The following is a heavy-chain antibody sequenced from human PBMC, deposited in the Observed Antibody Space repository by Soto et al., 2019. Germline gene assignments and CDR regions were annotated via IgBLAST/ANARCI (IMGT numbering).Heavy chain of an antibody. CDR1: GFTFSSYA. Sequence: GSLRLSCAASGFTFSSYAMSWVRQAPGKGLEWVSAISGSGGSTYYADSVKGRSTISRDNSKNTLYLQMNSLRAEDTAVYYCAKDRGYSSSWYDYYFDYWGQGTLVTVSS. CDR3: AKDRGYSSSWYDYYFDY. CDR2: ISGSGGST. J-gene: IGHJ4*02. D-gene: IGHD6-13*01. V-gene: IGHV3-23*01.